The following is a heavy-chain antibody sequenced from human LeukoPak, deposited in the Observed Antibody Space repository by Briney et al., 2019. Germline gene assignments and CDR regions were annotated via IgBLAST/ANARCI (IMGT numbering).Heavy chain of an antibody. D-gene: IGHD3-22*01. J-gene: IGHJ4*02. V-gene: IGHV3-30*18. Sequence: GGSLGLSCAASGFTFSSYGMHWVRQAPGKGLEWVAVISYDGSNKYYADSVKGRFTISRDNSKNTLYLQMNSLRAEDTAVYYCAKVGNYYDSSGYYSPLLFDYWGQGTLVTVSS. CDR2: ISYDGSNK. CDR1: GFTFSSYG. CDR3: AKVGNYYDSSGYYSPLLFDY.